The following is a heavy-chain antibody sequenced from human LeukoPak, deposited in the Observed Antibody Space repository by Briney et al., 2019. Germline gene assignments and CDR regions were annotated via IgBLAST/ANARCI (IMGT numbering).Heavy chain of an antibody. J-gene: IGHJ4*02. CDR1: GYTFTSYG. CDR3: ARDPSPWYDSSGYNY. CDR2: ISAYNGNT. D-gene: IGHD3-22*01. V-gene: IGHV1-18*01. Sequence: ASVKVSCMASGYTFTSYGISWVRQAPGQGLEWMGWISAYNGNTNYAQKLQGRVTMTTDTSTSTAYMELRSLRSDDTAVYYCARDPSPWYDSSGYNYWGQGTLVTVSS.